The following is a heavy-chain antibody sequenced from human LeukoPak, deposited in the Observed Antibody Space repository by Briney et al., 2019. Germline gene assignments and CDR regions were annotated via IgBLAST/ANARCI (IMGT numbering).Heavy chain of an antibody. V-gene: IGHV3-23*01. D-gene: IGHD6-19*01. J-gene: IGHJ4*02. Sequence: PGGSLRLSCAASGFTFSSYAMSWVRQAPGKGLEWVSAISGSGGSTNYADSVKGRFTISRDNSKNTLYLQMSSLRAEDTAVYYCAKVGVAGNHFDYWGQGTLVTVSS. CDR2: ISGSGGST. CDR3: AKVGVAGNHFDY. CDR1: GFTFSSYA.